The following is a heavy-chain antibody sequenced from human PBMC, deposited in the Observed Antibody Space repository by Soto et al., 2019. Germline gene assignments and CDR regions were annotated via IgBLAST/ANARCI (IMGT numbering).Heavy chain of an antibody. D-gene: IGHD2-15*01. V-gene: IGHV4-59*08. CDR2: IYYSGST. Sequence: QVQLQESGPGLVKPSETLSLTCTVSGGSISSYYWSWIRQPPGKGLEWIGYIYYSGSTNYNPSLKSRDTISVDSSKNNSSLKLSSVTAADTAVYYCASRGCGGGSCLFDYWGQGTLVTVSS. J-gene: IGHJ4*02. CDR1: GGSISSYY. CDR3: ASRGCGGGSCLFDY.